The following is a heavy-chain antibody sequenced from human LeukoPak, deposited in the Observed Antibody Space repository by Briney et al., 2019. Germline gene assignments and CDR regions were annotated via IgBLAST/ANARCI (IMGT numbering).Heavy chain of an antibody. CDR2: ISGSGGST. CDR3: AKASYYYDSSGYYFQH. V-gene: IGHV3-23*01. J-gene: IGHJ1*01. Sequence: GGSLRLSCAASGFTFSSYGMSWVRQAPGKGLEWVSAISGSGGSTYYADSVKGRFTISRDNSKNTLYLQMNSLRAEDTAVYYCAKASYYYDSSGYYFQHWGQGTLVTVSS. CDR1: GFTFSSYG. D-gene: IGHD3-22*01.